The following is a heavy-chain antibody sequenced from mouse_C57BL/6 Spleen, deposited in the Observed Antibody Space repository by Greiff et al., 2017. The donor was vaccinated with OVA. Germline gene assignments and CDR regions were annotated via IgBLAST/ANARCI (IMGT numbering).Heavy chain of an antibody. Sequence: QVHVKQSGAELVKPGASVKISCKASGYAFSSYWMNWVKQRPGKGLEWIGQIYPGDGDTNYNGKFKGKATLTADKSSSTAYMQLSSLTSEDSAVYFCARFYYGSSYWYFDVWGTGTTVTVSS. CDR3: ARFYYGSSYWYFDV. V-gene: IGHV1-80*01. D-gene: IGHD1-1*01. J-gene: IGHJ1*03. CDR2: IYPGDGDT. CDR1: GYAFSSYW.